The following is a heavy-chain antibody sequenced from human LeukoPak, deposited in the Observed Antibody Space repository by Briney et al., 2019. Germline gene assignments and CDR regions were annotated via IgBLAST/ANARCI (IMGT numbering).Heavy chain of an antibody. D-gene: IGHD3-10*01. CDR3: ARYGSGSNYRDPFDS. J-gene: IGHJ4*02. CDR2: IYRDSSVI. Sequence: GGSLRLSCVASGFNFEEYAMNWVRQAPGKGLEWISCIYRDSSVIHYADSVRGRFTVSRDNAKNSVYLQMNSLRAEDTAVYFCARYGSGSNYRDPFDSWGQGTLVTVSS. CDR1: GFNFEEYA. V-gene: IGHV3-48*01.